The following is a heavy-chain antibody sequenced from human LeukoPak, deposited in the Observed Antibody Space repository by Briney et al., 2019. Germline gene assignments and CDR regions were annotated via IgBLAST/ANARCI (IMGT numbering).Heavy chain of an antibody. V-gene: IGHV4-61*02. Sequence: SQTLSLTCTVSGGSISSGSYYWSWIRQPAGKGLEWIGRIYTSGSTNYNPSLKSRVTISVDTSKNQFSLKLSSVTAADTAVYYCARGASVVAGNDNAFDIWGQGTMVTVSS. J-gene: IGHJ3*02. CDR1: GGSISSGSYY. CDR2: IYTSGST. CDR3: ARGASVVAGNDNAFDI. D-gene: IGHD6-19*01.